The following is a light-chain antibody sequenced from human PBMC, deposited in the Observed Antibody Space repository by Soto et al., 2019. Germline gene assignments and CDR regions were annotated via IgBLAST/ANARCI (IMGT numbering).Light chain of an antibody. J-gene: IGKJ2*01. CDR2: TAS. CDR3: QQSYSTPYT. V-gene: IGKV1-39*01. Sequence: DIQMTQSPSSLSASVGDRVTITCRPSQTISSYLNWFQQKPGKAPKLLIYTASRLQSGVPSRFSGSGSGTDFTLTISSLQPEDFATYYCQQSYSTPYTFGQGTNLEIK. CDR1: QTISSY.